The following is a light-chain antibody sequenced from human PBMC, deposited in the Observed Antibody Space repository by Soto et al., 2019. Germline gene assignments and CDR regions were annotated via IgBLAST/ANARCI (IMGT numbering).Light chain of an antibody. CDR1: QSVLYTLNKRNY. CDR2: WAY. J-gene: IGKJ5*01. V-gene: IGKV4-1*01. CDR3: QQYYTTPPIT. Sequence: DIVMTQSPDSLAMSLGERATINCKSSQSVLYTLNKRNYLSWYQQKPGQPPKLLIYWAYTRDSGVPDRFSGSGSGTEFTITISSLQAEDAAVYYCQQYYTTPPITFGQGTRLEIK.